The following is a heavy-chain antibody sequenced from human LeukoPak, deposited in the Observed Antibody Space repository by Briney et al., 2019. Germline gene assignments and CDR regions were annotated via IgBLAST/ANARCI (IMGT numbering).Heavy chain of an antibody. CDR3: TRENIVVVTAIRDAFDI. Sequence: GGSLRLSCAASGFTFSSYSMNWVRQAPGKGLEWVSYISSGSSTIYYADSVKGRFTISRDNAKNSLCLQMNSLRDEDTAVYYCTRENIVVVTAIRDAFDIWGQGTMVTVSS. D-gene: IGHD2-21*02. J-gene: IGHJ3*02. V-gene: IGHV3-48*02. CDR1: GFTFSSYS. CDR2: ISSGSSTI.